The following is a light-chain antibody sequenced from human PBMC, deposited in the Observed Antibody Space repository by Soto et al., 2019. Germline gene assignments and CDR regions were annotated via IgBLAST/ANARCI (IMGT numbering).Light chain of an antibody. CDR2: GAS. Sequence: EIVMTQSPATLSVSPGERATLSCRASQGVGSTLAWYQQKPGQTPRLLIYGASTRATGIPARFSGSGSGTEFPLTINSLQSEDFAVYYCQRYNNWPLAFGGGTKVEIK. J-gene: IGKJ4*01. V-gene: IGKV3-15*01. CDR1: QGVGST. CDR3: QRYNNWPLA.